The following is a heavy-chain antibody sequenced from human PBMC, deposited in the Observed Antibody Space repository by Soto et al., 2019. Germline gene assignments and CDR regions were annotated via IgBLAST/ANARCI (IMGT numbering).Heavy chain of an antibody. V-gene: IGHV3-11*01. Sequence: GGSLRLSCIGSGFTFSSYAMNLVRQAPGKGLEWVSYISSSGSTIYYADSVKGRFTISRDNAKNSLYLQMNSLRAEDTAVYYCATEDIVLVPAAIGAFDIWGQGTMVTVSS. J-gene: IGHJ3*02. D-gene: IGHD2-2*02. CDR3: ATEDIVLVPAAIGAFDI. CDR2: ISSSGSTI. CDR1: GFTFSSYA.